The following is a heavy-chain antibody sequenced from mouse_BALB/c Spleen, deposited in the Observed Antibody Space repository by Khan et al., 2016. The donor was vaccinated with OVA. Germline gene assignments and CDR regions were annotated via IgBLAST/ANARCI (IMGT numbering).Heavy chain of an antibody. D-gene: IGHD1-1*01. J-gene: IGHJ2*01. CDR1: GYSITSGYA. V-gene: IGHV3-2*02. Sequence: EVKLLESGPGLVKPSQSLYLTCTVTGYSITSGYAWNWIRQLQGNKLEWMGYISYSGVTSYTPSLKSRISISRDKSKNQFFLQLTSVTAEDTASYYCARENYYGYYFDYWGQGTTLTVSS. CDR2: ISYSGVT. CDR3: ARENYYGYYFDY.